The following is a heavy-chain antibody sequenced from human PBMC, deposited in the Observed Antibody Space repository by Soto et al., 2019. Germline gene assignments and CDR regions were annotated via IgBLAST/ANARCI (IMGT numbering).Heavy chain of an antibody. Sequence: QVQLQESGPGLVKPSETLSLTCTVSGGSISSYYWSWIRQPPGKGLEWIGYIYYSGSTNYNPSLKGRVTISVDTSKNQFSLKLSSVTAADTAVYYCARERRFGELWDWFDPWGQGTLVTVSS. CDR2: IYYSGST. V-gene: IGHV4-59*08. CDR1: GGSISSYY. D-gene: IGHD3-10*01. J-gene: IGHJ5*02. CDR3: ARERRFGELWDWFDP.